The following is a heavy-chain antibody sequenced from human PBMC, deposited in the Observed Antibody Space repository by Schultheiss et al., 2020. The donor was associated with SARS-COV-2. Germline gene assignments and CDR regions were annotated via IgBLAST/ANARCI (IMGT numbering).Heavy chain of an antibody. V-gene: IGHV3-74*01. CDR3: ARDYRDLWYFDL. CDR1: GFTFSSYW. CDR2: INSDGSST. J-gene: IGHJ2*01. D-gene: IGHD1-26*01. Sequence: GGSLRLSCAASGFTFSSYWMHWVRQAPGKGLVWVSRINSDGSSTSYADSVKGRFTISRDNAKNSLYLQMNSLRAEDTAVYYCARDYRDLWYFDLWGRGTLVTVSS.